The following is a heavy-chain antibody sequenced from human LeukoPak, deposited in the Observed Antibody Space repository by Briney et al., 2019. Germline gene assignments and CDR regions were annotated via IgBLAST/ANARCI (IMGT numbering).Heavy chain of an antibody. Sequence: SETLSLTCAVYGESFSGFYWSWIRQAPGKGLEWIGEVRHSGVTTYNPSLKSRVTISIDTSKNQFSLKLSSVTAADTAVYYCARGPRLYYYGSGSFNFDYWGQGTLVTVSS. J-gene: IGHJ4*02. D-gene: IGHD3-10*01. CDR3: ARGPRLYYYGSGSFNFDY. CDR1: GESFSGFY. CDR2: VRHSGVT. V-gene: IGHV4-34*01.